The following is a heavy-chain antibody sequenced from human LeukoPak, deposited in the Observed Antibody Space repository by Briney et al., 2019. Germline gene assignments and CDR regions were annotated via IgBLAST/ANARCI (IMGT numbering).Heavy chain of an antibody. Sequence: GASVKVSCKASGYTFTDYNLHWVRQAPGQGLEWMGWINPNSGGTKYAQKFQGRVTMTRDTSISTAYMELSRLRSDDTAVYYCAREGYYYDSSGYSQWGQGTLVTVSS. V-gene: IGHV1-2*02. CDR3: AREGYYYDSSGYSQ. CDR2: INPNSGGT. D-gene: IGHD3-22*01. CDR1: GYTFTDYN. J-gene: IGHJ4*02.